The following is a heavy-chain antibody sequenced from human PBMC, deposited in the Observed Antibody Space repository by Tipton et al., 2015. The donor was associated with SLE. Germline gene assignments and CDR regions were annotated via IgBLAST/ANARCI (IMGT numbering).Heavy chain of an antibody. V-gene: IGHV4-39*01. D-gene: IGHD1-1*01. Sequence: SRITMSVDTSKNQFSLKLSSVTAADTAVYYCARGGRILVATDWGQGTLVTVSS. J-gene: IGHJ4*02. CDR3: ARGGRILVATD.